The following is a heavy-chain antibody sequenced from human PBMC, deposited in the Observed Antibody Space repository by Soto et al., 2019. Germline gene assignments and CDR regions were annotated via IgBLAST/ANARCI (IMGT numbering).Heavy chain of an antibody. CDR2: ITNRGTHT. V-gene: IGHV3-21*06. CDR1: GFSFSSYT. J-gene: IGHJ5*01. CDR3: TRAHEVAWFDS. Sequence: FLRLSCTASGFSFSSYTMNWVRQAPGKGLQWVASITNRGTHTYSADSVKGRFTISRDNDKNSLYLQMNNLRAEDTATYYCTRAHEVAWFDSWGLGTLVTVSS. D-gene: IGHD2-15*01.